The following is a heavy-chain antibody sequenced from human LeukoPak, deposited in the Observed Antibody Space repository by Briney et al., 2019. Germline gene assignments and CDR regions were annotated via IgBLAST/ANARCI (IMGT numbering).Heavy chain of an antibody. CDR2: IYTSGST. CDR3: ARDLGYYDSSGYYFLVGAFDI. Sequence: SETLSLTCTVSGGSISSYYWSWIRQPAGKGLEWIGRIYTSGSTNYNPSLKSRVTMSVDTSKNQFSLKLSSVTAADTAVYYCARDLGYYDSSGYYFLVGAFDIWGQGTMVTVSS. V-gene: IGHV4-4*07. D-gene: IGHD3-22*01. CDR1: GGSISSYY. J-gene: IGHJ3*02.